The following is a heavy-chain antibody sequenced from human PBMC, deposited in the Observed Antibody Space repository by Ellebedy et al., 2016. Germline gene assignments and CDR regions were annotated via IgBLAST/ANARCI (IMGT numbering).Heavy chain of an antibody. V-gene: IGHV1-18*01. D-gene: IGHD3-3*01. CDR1: GYTFTSSG. Sequence: ASVKVSXXASGYTFTSSGITWVRQAPGQGLEWMGWISAYNGDTNYAQNLQGRVTMTTDTSTGTAYMELRSLRSDDTAVYYCARGPSGGYDFWSGYYPGRTDFDYWGQGTLVTVSS. J-gene: IGHJ4*02. CDR2: ISAYNGDT. CDR3: ARGPSGGYDFWSGYYPGRTDFDY.